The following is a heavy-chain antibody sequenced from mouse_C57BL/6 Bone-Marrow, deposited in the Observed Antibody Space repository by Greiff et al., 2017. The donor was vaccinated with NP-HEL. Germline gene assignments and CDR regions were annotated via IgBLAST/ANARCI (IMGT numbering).Heavy chain of an antibody. Sequence: VQLQQSGAELVMPGASVKLSCKASGYTFTSYWMHWVKQRPGQGLEWIGEIDPSDSYTNYNQKFKGKSTLTVDKSSSTAYMQLSSLTSEDSAVYYCAREGNYDYDTGTWHYAMDYWGQGTSVTVSS. V-gene: IGHV1-69*01. D-gene: IGHD2-4*01. CDR2: IDPSDSYT. CDR1: GYTFTSYW. CDR3: AREGNYDYDTGTWHYAMDY. J-gene: IGHJ4*01.